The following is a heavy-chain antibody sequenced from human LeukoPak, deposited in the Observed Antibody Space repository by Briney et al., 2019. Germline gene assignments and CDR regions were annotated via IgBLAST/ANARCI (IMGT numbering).Heavy chain of an antibody. V-gene: IGHV4-59*11. CDR3: AKPQGGGFRP. J-gene: IGHJ5*02. Sequence: PSETLSLTCTVSGASISSHYWCWIRQPPGTGLEWIGDIYYRGSTTYNPSLKSRVSISLDTSRNQFSLNLSSVTAADTAVYYCAKPQGGGFRPWGQGNLVTVSS. CDR1: GASISSHY. D-gene: IGHD3-16*01. CDR2: IYYRGST.